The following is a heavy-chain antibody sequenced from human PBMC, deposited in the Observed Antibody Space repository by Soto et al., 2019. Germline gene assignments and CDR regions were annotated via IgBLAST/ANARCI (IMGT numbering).Heavy chain of an antibody. J-gene: IGHJ4*02. CDR3: ARTLYESSGYYNY. Sequence: PSETLSLTCPVCGGSFSRYYWTWIRQPPGKGLEWIGYIYYSGSTNYNPSLKSRVTLSVDKFKNQFSLKLTSVTAADTAVYYCARTLYESSGYYNYWGQGTLVTVSS. D-gene: IGHD3-22*01. CDR1: GGSFSRYY. CDR2: IYYSGST. V-gene: IGHV4-59*12.